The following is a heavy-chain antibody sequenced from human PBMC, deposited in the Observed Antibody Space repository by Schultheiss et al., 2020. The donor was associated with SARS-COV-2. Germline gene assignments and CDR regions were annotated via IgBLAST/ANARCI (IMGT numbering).Heavy chain of an antibody. J-gene: IGHJ4*02. CDR2: INSVGSST. CDR3: TVADIVATIRSDY. CDR1: GFSFRSYW. V-gene: IGHV3-74*01. D-gene: IGHD5-12*01. Sequence: GGSLRLSCAASGFSFRSYWMHWVRQAPGKGLVWVSRINSVGSSTSYADSVKGRFTMSRDNAKNTLYLQMNSLRAEDTAVYYCTVADIVATIRSDYWGQGTLVTVSS.